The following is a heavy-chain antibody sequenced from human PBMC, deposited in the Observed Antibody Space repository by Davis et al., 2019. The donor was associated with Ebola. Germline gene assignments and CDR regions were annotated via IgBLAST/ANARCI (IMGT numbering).Heavy chain of an antibody. V-gene: IGHV3-9*01. CDR2: LNWNSDSI. D-gene: IGHD2-2*02. Sequence: GGSLRLSCAGSGFAFADYAMHWVRQAPGKGLQWAPGLNWNSDSIGSADSVKGRFTISRDNAKNSLYLQMNSLRGEDTAFYYCAKGRTIPMALDFWGRGTLVTVSS. CDR3: AKGRTIPMALDF. J-gene: IGHJ4*02. CDR1: GFAFADYA.